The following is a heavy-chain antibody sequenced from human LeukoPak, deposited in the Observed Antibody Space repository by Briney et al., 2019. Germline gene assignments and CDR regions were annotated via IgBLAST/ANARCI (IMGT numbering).Heavy chain of an antibody. CDR1: GGSISSYY. D-gene: IGHD3-3*01. V-gene: IGHV4-4*07. J-gene: IGHJ5*02. CDR3: ARSQVEWFIYSWFDP. Sequence: SETLSLTCTVSGGSISSYYWSWIRQPAGKGLEWIGRIYTSGSTNYNPSLKSRVTMSVDTSKDQFSLKLSSVTAAGTAVYYCARSQVEWFIYSWFDPWGQGTRVTVSS. CDR2: IYTSGST.